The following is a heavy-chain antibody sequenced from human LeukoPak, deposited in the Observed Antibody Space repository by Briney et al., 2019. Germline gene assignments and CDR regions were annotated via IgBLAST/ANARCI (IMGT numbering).Heavy chain of an antibody. CDR1: GFTFSSYG. V-gene: IGHV3-33*08. Sequence: GGSLRLSCAASGFTFSSYGMHWVRQAPGKGQEWVAVIWYDGSNKYYADSVKGRFTISRDNSKNTLYLQMNSLRAEDTAVYYCARDRITFGGVIAPAPDYWGQGTLVTVSS. CDR2: IWYDGSNK. D-gene: IGHD3-16*02. J-gene: IGHJ4*02. CDR3: ARDRITFGGVIAPAPDY.